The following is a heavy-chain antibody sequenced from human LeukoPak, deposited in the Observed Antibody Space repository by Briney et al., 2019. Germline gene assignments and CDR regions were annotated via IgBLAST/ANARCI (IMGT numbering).Heavy chain of an antibody. J-gene: IGHJ6*02. CDR3: ARSSPSTMVRGVIIRNYYYYGMDV. D-gene: IGHD3-10*01. CDR2: RKQDGSEK. CDR1: GFTLSSYW. Sequence: GGSLRLSCAASGFTLSSYWMSWVRQAPGKGLEWVANRKQDGSEKYYVDSVKGRFTISRDNAKNSLYLQMNSLRAEDTAVYYCARSSPSTMVRGVIIRNYYYYGMDVWGQGTTVTVSS. V-gene: IGHV3-7*01.